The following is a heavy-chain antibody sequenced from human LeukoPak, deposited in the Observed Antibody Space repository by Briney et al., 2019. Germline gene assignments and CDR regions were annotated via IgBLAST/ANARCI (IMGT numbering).Heavy chain of an antibody. CDR1: GFTFSAYG. J-gene: IGHJ3*02. V-gene: IGHV3-33*01. D-gene: IGHD1-1*01. Sequence: PGGSLRLSCVASGFTFSAYGMHWVRQAPGRGLDWVTVIRNDGTETFYADSVKGHFTISRDNSRNTLYLEMNSLRVDDTAMYYCARENWNAAKYVLDIWGQGTLVSVAS. CDR3: ARENWNAAKYVLDI. CDR2: IRNDGTET.